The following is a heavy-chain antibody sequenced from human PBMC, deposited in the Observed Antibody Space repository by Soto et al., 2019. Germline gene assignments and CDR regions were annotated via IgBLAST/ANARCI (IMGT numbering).Heavy chain of an antibody. Sequence: GGSLRLSCTASGFIFSSYAMSWVRQAPGKGLEWVSAISASGDNAYYADSVKGRFTVSRDNSKNTLYLQMNSLRAEDTAVYYCAKAVGVRGVIRPSIDYWGQGTLVTVSS. CDR2: ISASGDNA. J-gene: IGHJ4*02. V-gene: IGHV3-23*01. D-gene: IGHD3-10*01. CDR1: GFIFSSYA. CDR3: AKAVGVRGVIRPSIDY.